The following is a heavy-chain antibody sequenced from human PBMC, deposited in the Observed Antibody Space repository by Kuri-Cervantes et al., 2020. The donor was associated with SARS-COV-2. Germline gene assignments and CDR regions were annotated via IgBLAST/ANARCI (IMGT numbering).Heavy chain of an antibody. CDR2: SNAGNGNT. Sequence: ASVKVSCKASGYTFTSYAMHWVRQAPGQRLEWMGWSNAGNGNTKYSQEFQGRVTITRDTSASTAYMELSSLRSEDTAVYYCAQAPSRGAWFDPWSQGTLVTVSS. J-gene: IGHJ5*02. V-gene: IGHV1-3*02. CDR3: AQAPSRGAWFDP. CDR1: GYTFTSYA.